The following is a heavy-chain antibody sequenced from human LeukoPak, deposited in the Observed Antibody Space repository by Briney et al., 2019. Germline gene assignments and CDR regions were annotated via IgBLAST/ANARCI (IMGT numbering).Heavy chain of an antibody. V-gene: IGHV5-51*01. CDR3: ARRYYYGPGSFYFDY. CDR2: IYPGDSDT. Sequence: GESLNISCKGSGYSFTSYWSGWVRQMPGKGLEGMGIIYPGDSDTRYSPAFQGQVTISADKSISTAYLQWSRLKASDNAMYYCARRYYYGPGSFYFDYWGQGTLVTVSS. D-gene: IGHD3-10*01. J-gene: IGHJ4*02. CDR1: GYSFTSYW.